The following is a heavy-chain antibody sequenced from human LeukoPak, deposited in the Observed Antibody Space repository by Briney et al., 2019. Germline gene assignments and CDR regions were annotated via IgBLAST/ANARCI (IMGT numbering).Heavy chain of an antibody. V-gene: IGHV3-33*01. CDR1: GFTFNSYD. J-gene: IGHJ3*02. CDR3: ARGLAVAGTGDAFDI. Sequence: GGSLRLSCAAAGFTFNSYDMHWVRQAPGKGLEWVAIMWYDESSKYYADSVKGRFTISRDNSKNTLYLQMNSLRAEDTAVYYCARGLAVAGTGDAFDIWGQGTMVTVSS. CDR2: MWYDESSK. D-gene: IGHD6-19*01.